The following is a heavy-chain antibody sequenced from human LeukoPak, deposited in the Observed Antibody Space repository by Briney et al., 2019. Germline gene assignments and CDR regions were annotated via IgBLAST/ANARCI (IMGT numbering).Heavy chain of an antibody. D-gene: IGHD2/OR15-2a*01. CDR1: GYSFSSYW. Sequence: GESLKISCEGSGYSFSSYWIGWVRQMPGKGLEWMGVIYPGDSETRFSPSFQGQVTISADKSISTVYLQWSSLKTSDTAMYYCARHDDDSGLFYWGQGTTVTVSS. CDR3: ARHDDDSGLFY. CDR2: IYPGDSET. J-gene: IGHJ6*02. V-gene: IGHV5-51*01.